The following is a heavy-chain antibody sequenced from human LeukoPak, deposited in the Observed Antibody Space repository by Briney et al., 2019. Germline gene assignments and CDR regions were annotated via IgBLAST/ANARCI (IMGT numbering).Heavy chain of an antibody. J-gene: IGHJ4*02. CDR2: ISYDGSNK. V-gene: IGHV3-30*01. CDR1: GFTFSSYA. D-gene: IGHD3-22*01. CDR3: ARDPDYYDSSGPGSAFDY. Sequence: PGRSLRLSCAASGFTFSSYAMLCVPQAPGKGLEWVAVISYDGSNKYYADSVKGRFTISRDNSQNTLYLQMDNLRAEDTAVYYCARDPDYYDSSGPGSAFDYWGQGTLVTVSS.